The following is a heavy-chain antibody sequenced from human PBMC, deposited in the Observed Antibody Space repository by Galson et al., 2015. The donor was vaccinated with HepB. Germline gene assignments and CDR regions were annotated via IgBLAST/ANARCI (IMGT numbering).Heavy chain of an antibody. CDR2: IYSGGST. CDR3: ARWRDGHNSLMDV. CDR1: GITFSNYG. V-gene: IGHV3-53*01. D-gene: IGHD5-24*01. Sequence: SLRLSCAASGITFSNYGMHWVRQAPGRGLEWVSIIYSGGSTYYTDSVMGRFTISRDNSQNTLYLQMNSLRAEDTAVYYCARWRDGHNSLMDVWGQGTTVTVSS. J-gene: IGHJ6*02.